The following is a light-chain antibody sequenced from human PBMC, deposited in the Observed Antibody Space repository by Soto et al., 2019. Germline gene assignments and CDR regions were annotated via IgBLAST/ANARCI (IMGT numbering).Light chain of an antibody. Sequence: SALTQPASVSGSPGQSITISCTGTSSDLGGYNYVSWYQQHPGKAPKLMIFDVSNRPSGVSSRFSGSKSGNTASLTISGLQAEDEADYYCSSYTSSSTPVFGGGTKLTVL. V-gene: IGLV2-14*01. CDR2: DVS. CDR1: SSDLGGYNY. J-gene: IGLJ2*01. CDR3: SSYTSSSTPV.